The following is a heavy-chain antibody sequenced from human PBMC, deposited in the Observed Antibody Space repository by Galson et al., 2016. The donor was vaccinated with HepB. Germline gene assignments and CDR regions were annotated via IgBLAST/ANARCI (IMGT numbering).Heavy chain of an antibody. CDR1: GGSFSGAY. CDR3: ARMRAFDI. Sequence: ETLSLTCAVYGGSFSGAYWNWIRQPADKGLEWIGDITHSGSTNYNPSLESRVTISVDTSKNQSSLKLISVTAADTAVYYCARMRAFDIWSQGTMVTVSS. J-gene: IGHJ3*02. CDR2: ITHSGST. V-gene: IGHV4-34*01.